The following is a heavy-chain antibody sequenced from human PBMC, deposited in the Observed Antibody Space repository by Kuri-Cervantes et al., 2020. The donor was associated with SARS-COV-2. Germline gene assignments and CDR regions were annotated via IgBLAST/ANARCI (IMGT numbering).Heavy chain of an antibody. CDR1: GFTFSSYA. V-gene: IGHV3-23*01. J-gene: IGHJ2*01. CDR3: AKFPGDSGWYFDL. D-gene: IGHD3-10*01. CDR2: ISGSGGST. Sequence: GESLKISCAASGFTFSSYAMSWVRQAPGKGLEWVSAISGSGGSTYYADSVKGRFTISRDNSKNTLYLQMNSLRAEDTAVYYRAKFPGDSGWYFDLWGRGTLVTVSS.